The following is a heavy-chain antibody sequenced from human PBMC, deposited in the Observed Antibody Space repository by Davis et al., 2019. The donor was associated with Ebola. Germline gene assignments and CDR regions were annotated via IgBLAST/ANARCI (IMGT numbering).Heavy chain of an antibody. CDR1: GFTFSSYS. Sequence: GESLKISCAASGFTFSSYSMNWVRQAPGKGLEWVSYISSSSSTVYYADSVKGRFTISRDNAKNSLYLQMNSLRDEDTAVYYCARVLRMTTVTTYDYWGQGTLVTVSS. CDR3: ARVLRMTTVTTYDY. CDR2: ISSSSSTV. V-gene: IGHV3-48*02. J-gene: IGHJ4*02. D-gene: IGHD4-17*01.